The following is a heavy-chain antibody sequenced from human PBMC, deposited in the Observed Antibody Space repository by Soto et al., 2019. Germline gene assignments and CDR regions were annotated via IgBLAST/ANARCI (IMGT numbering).Heavy chain of an antibody. Sequence: GGSLRLSCAASGFTFSSYSMNWVRQAPGKGLEWVSSISSSSSYIYYADSVKGRFTISRDNAKNSLYLQMNSLRAEDTAVYYCARDKARNNWKYAPYGMDVWGQGTTVTVSS. J-gene: IGHJ6*02. D-gene: IGHD1-7*01. CDR3: ARDKARNNWKYAPYGMDV. CDR1: GFTFSSYS. V-gene: IGHV3-21*01. CDR2: ISSSSSYI.